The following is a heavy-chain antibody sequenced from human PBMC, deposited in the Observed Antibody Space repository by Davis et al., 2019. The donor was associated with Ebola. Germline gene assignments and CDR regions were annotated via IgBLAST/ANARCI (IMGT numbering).Heavy chain of an antibody. CDR1: GFTFSSYA. Sequence: PGGSLRLSCAASGFTFSSYAMNWVRQAPGKGLEWVSTISGNGDTTYSADSVRGRFTISRDNSKNTLYLQMNSLRAEDTAVYYCAKGDGDFDYWGQGTLVTVSS. D-gene: IGHD4-17*01. CDR3: AKGDGDFDY. J-gene: IGHJ4*02. V-gene: IGHV3-23*01. CDR2: ISGNGDTT.